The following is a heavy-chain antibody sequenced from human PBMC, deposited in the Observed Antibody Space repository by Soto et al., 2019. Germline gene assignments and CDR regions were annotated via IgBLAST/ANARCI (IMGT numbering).Heavy chain of an antibody. CDR1: GFIFSTSA. V-gene: IGHV3-23*01. D-gene: IGHD2-2*01. CDR3: VRGRGPLVYQLQGFDY. Sequence: GGSLRLSCAASGFIFSTSAMNWVRQAPGKGLEWVSGISGSGGNPNYADSVKGRFTISRDNSKNTLFLQMSGLRAEDTAVYYCVRGRGPLVYQLQGFDYWGQGTLVTVSS. J-gene: IGHJ4*02. CDR2: ISGSGGNP.